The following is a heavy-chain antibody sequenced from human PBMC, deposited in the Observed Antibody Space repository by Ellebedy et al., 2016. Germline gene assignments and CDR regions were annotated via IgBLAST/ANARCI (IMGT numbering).Heavy chain of an antibody. CDR3: ARGSSSSGGWFNP. V-gene: IGHV4-59*01. Sequence: SETLSLXCTVSGGSISSYYWSWIRQPPGKGLEWIGYIYYSGSTNYNPSLKSRVTISVDTSKNQFSLKLSSVTAADTAVYYCARGSSSSGGWFNPWGQGTLVTVSS. D-gene: IGHD6-6*01. J-gene: IGHJ5*02. CDR1: GGSISSYY. CDR2: IYYSGST.